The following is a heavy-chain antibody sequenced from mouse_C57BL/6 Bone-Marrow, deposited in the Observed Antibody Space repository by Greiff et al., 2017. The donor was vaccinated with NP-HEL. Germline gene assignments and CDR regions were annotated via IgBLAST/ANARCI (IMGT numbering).Heavy chain of an antibody. D-gene: IGHD1-2*01. CDR2: IYPGGGDT. CDR3: ARSDGYYWYFEV. CDR1: GYAFSSSW. Sequence: VQLQESGPELVKPGASVKLSCKASGYAFSSSWMNWVKQRPGKGLEWIGGIYPGGGDTNYNGKFKGKATLTADKSSSTAYMQLSSLTSEDSAVYDCARSDGYYWYFEVWGTGTTVTVSS. J-gene: IGHJ1*03. V-gene: IGHV1-82*01.